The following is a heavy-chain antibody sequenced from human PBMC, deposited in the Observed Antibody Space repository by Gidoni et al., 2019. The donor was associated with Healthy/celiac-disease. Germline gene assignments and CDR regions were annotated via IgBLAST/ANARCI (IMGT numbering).Heavy chain of an antibody. Sequence: QVQLVESGGGVVQPGRSLRLSCAASGFTFSSYGMHWVRQAPGKGLEWVAVIWYDGSNKYYADSVKGRFTISRDNSKNTLYLQMNSLRAEDTAVYYCARVNSSSWYYYYYYYMDVWGKGTTVTVSS. CDR2: IWYDGSNK. D-gene: IGHD6-13*01. V-gene: IGHV3-33*01. CDR1: GFTFSSYG. J-gene: IGHJ6*03. CDR3: ARVNSSSWYYYYYYYMDV.